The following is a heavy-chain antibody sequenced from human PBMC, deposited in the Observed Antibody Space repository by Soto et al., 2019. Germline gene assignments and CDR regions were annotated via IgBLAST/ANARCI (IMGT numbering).Heavy chain of an antibody. CDR2: IFPVDSDT. Sequence: GESLKISCKGSGYSVTKYWIGWVRQKPGKGLEWMGIIFPVDSDTKYSPSFQGQVIISVDKSLSSTYLQWSSLKASDTAMYYCARPPLSGFGKYVMDVWGQGTTVTVSS. D-gene: IGHD3-10*01. J-gene: IGHJ6*02. CDR1: GYSVTKYW. V-gene: IGHV5-51*01. CDR3: ARPPLSGFGKYVMDV.